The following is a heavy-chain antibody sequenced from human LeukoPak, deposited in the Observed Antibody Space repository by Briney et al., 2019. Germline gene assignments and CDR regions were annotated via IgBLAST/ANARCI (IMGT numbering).Heavy chain of an antibody. J-gene: IGHJ6*02. D-gene: IGHD4-11*01. CDR3: ARDPSNYRLGARGMDV. CDR2: ISYDGSNE. V-gene: IGHV3-30-3*01. CDR1: GFTFSSYA. Sequence: GRSLRLSCAASGFTFSSYAMHWVRQAPGKGLEWVAVISYDGSNEYYADSVKGRFTISRDNSKNTLYLQMNSLRAEDTAVYYCARDPSNYRLGARGMDVWGQGTTVTV.